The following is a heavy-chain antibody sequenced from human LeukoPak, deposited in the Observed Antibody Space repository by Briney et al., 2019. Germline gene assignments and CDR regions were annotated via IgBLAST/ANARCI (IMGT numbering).Heavy chain of an antibody. CDR1: GGSVSSGSYY. CDR2: IYCSGST. D-gene: IGHD2-15*01. CDR3: ARDCSGGSCYGAFDI. J-gene: IGHJ3*02. V-gene: IGHV4-61*01. Sequence: PSETLSLTCTVSGGSVSSGSYYWSWIRQPPGKGLEWIGYIYCSGSTNYNPSLKSRVTISVDTSRNQFSLKLSSVTAADTAVYYCARDCSGGSCYGAFDIWGQGTMVTVSS.